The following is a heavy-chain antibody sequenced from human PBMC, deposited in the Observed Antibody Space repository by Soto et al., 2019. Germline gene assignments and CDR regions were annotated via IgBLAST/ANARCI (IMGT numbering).Heavy chain of an antibody. CDR2: IKQDGSEK. V-gene: IGHV3-7*05. CDR1: TFTFASYW. D-gene: IGHD1-1*01. J-gene: IGHJ4*02. CDR3: SRGGVSIVWIIDS. Sequence: EMQLVESGGGLVQPGGSLRLSCEASTFTFASYWMSWVRRAPGKGLEWVANIKQDGSEKYYVDSVKGRFTISRDNAKNAVYLQMNSLRAEDTAVYYCSRGGVSIVWIIDSWGQGTLVTVSS.